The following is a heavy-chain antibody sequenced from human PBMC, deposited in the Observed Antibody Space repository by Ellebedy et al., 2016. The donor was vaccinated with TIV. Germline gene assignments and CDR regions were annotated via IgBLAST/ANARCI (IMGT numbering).Heavy chain of an antibody. CDR2: ISSNGVTT. CDR1: GFTFSSYA. V-gene: IGHV3-64*04. D-gene: IGHD1-26*01. CDR3: ARVDLGLAFHY. J-gene: IGHJ4*02. Sequence: GESLKISCSVSGFTFSSYAMHWVRQAPGKGLQYVSAISSNGVTTDYADSVEDRFTISRDTSKNTLYLQMNSLRGEDTAVYYCARVDLGLAFHYWGRGALVTVSS.